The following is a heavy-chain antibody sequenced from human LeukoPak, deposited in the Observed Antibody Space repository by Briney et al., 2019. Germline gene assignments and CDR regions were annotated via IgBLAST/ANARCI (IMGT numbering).Heavy chain of an antibody. V-gene: IGHV4-38-2*02. CDR2: IYHSGST. CDR3: ASPAAAGHDAFDI. D-gene: IGHD6-13*01. J-gene: IGHJ3*02. Sequence: SETLSLTCTVSGYSISSGYYWGWIRQPPGKGLEWIGSIYHSGSTYYNPSLKSRVTISVDTSKNQFSLKLSSVTAADTAVYYCASPAAAGHDAFDIWGQGTMVTVSS. CDR1: GYSISSGYY.